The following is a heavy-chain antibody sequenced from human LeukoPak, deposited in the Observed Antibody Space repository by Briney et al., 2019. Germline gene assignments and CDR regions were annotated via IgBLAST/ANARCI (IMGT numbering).Heavy chain of an antibody. Sequence: TGGSLRLYCAASGFTFSSYAMHWVRQAPGKGLEWVAVISYDGSNKYYADSVKGRFTISRDNSKNTLYLQMDSLRAEDTAVYYCARDLSHYYGSGSYYKGAPYFDYWGQGTLVTVSS. CDR1: GFTFSSYA. CDR3: ARDLSHYYGSGSYYKGAPYFDY. CDR2: ISYDGSNK. V-gene: IGHV3-30*04. D-gene: IGHD3-10*01. J-gene: IGHJ4*02.